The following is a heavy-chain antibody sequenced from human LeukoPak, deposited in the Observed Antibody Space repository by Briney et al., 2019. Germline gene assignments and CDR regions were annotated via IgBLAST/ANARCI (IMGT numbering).Heavy chain of an antibody. V-gene: IGHV1-18*01. CDR1: GYTFTSYG. Sequence: GASVKVSCKASGYTFTSYGISWVRQAPGQGLEWMGWISAYNGNTNYAQKLQGRVTMTTDTPTRTAYMELRSLRSDDTAVYYCARPYYDSSAPPYDYWGQGTLVTVSS. CDR3: ARPYYDSSAPPYDY. CDR2: ISAYNGNT. J-gene: IGHJ4*02. D-gene: IGHD3-22*01.